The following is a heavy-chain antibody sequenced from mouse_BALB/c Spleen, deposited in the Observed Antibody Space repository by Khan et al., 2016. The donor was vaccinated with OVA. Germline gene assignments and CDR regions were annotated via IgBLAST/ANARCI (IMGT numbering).Heavy chain of an antibody. V-gene: IGHV1S41*01. CDR2: IGPGSSDT. CDR3: EWGDYYGKSCYAMDY. CDR1: GYTFTSYC. J-gene: IGHJ4*01. D-gene: IGHD1-1*01. Sequence: DLVKPGASVKLSCKASGYTFTSYCINWIKQRPGQGLEWIGRIGPGSSDTYYNEMFKGKATLTVDTSSSTAYIQLSSLSSEDSAVYFCEWGDYYGKSCYAMDYWGQGTSVTVSS.